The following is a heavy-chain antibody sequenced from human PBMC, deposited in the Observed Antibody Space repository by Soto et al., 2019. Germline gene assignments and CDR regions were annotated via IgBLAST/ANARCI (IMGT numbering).Heavy chain of an antibody. Sequence: SETLSLTCAVYGGSFSGYYWSWIRQPPGKGLECIGEINHSGSTNYNPSLKSRVTISVDTSKNQFSLKLSSVTAADTAVYYCARAPYYGSGSDYWGQGTLVTVSS. CDR2: INHSGST. V-gene: IGHV4-34*01. D-gene: IGHD3-10*01. J-gene: IGHJ4*02. CDR1: GGSFSGYY. CDR3: ARAPYYGSGSDY.